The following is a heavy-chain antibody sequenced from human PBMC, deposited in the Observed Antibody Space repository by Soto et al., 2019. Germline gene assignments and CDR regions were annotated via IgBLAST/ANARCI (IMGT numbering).Heavy chain of an antibody. Sequence: GGSLRLSCAASGFGFNDHYMNWIRQAPGKGLEWVSFISNTDSIIYYADSVKGRFTISRDNAQSSLYLQMDNLRAEDTAVYYCAREDTYCSSVNCHYYMAVWGRGTTVTVSS. CDR2: ISNTDSII. CDR1: GFGFNDHY. CDR3: AREDTYCSSVNCHYYMAV. V-gene: IGHV3-11*01. D-gene: IGHD2-2*01. J-gene: IGHJ6*03.